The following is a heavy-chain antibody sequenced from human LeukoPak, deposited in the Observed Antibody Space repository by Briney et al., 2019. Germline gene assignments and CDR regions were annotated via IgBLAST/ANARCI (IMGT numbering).Heavy chain of an antibody. J-gene: IGHJ4*02. V-gene: IGHV1-69*05. CDR1: GGTFSSYA. CDR3: ARVGSAAATADY. CDR2: IIPIFDTA. D-gene: IGHD6-25*01. Sequence: SVKVSCKASGGTFSSYAISWVRQAPGQGLEWMGGIIPIFDTANYAQKFQGRVTMTRDMSTSTVYMELSSLRSDDTAVYFCARVGSAAATADYWGQGTLVTVSS.